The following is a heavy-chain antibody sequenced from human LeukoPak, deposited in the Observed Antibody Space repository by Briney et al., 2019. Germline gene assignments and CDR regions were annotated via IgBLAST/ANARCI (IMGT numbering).Heavy chain of an antibody. CDR1: GGSFSAYY. Sequence: PSETLSLTCAVYGGSFSAYYWSWIRQPPGKGLEWIGEINHSGSTNYNPSLKSRVTISIDTSKNQFSPKLNSVTAADTAVYYCARGPNYYGSGSYYTSWGQGTLVTVSS. CDR2: INHSGST. J-gene: IGHJ5*02. D-gene: IGHD3-10*01. CDR3: ARGPNYYGSGSYYTS. V-gene: IGHV4-34*01.